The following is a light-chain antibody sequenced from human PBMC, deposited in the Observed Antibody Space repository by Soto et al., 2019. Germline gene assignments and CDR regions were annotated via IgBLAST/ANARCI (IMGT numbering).Light chain of an antibody. Sequence: QSVLTQPASVSGSPGQSIAISCTGTSSDVGGYSYVSWYQQQPGKAPKLVISDVSNRPSGVSDRFSGSKSGNTASLTISGLQTEDEANYYCASYTTGSTYVFGTGTKVPAL. CDR1: SSDVGGYSY. CDR3: ASYTTGSTYV. V-gene: IGLV2-14*01. J-gene: IGLJ1*01. CDR2: DVS.